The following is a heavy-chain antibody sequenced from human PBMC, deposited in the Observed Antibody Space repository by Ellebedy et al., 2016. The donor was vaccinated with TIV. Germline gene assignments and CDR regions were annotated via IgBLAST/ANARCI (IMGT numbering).Heavy chain of an antibody. CDR1: GFTLSSYW. J-gene: IGHJ4*02. Sequence: GGSLRLSCAASGFTLSSYWRHWVRQAPGKGLVWVSRISTDGSSTTYADSVKGRFTISRDNAKNTMYLQMNSLRPEDTAVFYCARDSGYDPSGYLPSHWGQGTLVTVSS. CDR3: ARDSGYDPSGYLPSH. CDR2: ISTDGSST. D-gene: IGHD3-22*01. V-gene: IGHV3-74*01.